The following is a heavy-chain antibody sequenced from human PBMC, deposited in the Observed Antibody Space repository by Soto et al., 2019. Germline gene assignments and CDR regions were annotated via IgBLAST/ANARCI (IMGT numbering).Heavy chain of an antibody. V-gene: IGHV3-43*01. D-gene: IGHD2-15*01. Sequence: PWGSLRIYCASSGFTFDDYTMRWVRQAPGKGLDWVSLISWDGGSTYYADSVKGRFTISRDNSKNSLYLQMNSLRTEDTALYYCLGLAPTYYYYGMDVWGQGTPVTVSS. CDR3: LGLAPTYYYYGMDV. CDR1: GFTFDDYT. J-gene: IGHJ6*01. CDR2: ISWDGGST.